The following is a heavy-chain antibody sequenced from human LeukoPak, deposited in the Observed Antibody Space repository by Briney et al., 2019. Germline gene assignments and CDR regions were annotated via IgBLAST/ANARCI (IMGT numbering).Heavy chain of an antibody. CDR1: GFTVSSNY. V-gene: IGHV3-53*05. CDR2: IYSGGST. Sequence: GGSLRLSCAASGFTVSSNYMSWVRQAPGKGLEWVSVIYSGGSTYYADSVKGRFTISRDNSKNTLYLQMNSLRAEDTAVYYCAKDFADCSSTSCYQYFDYWGQGTLVTVSS. D-gene: IGHD2-2*01. J-gene: IGHJ4*02. CDR3: AKDFADCSSTSCYQYFDY.